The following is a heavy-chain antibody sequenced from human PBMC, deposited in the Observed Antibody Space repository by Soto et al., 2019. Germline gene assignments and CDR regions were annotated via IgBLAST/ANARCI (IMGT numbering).Heavy chain of an antibody. V-gene: IGHV3-11*06. CDR1: GFNFGDFY. Sequence: GGSLRLSCAASGFNFGDFYMSWIRQAPGKGLEWLSDISSGGGSTNYADSVRGRFTITRDNAKNSLYLQMNSLGAEDTAAYYCARARILDYDSRGYFDCYQDPWGQGTLVTVS. CDR3: ARARILDYDSRGYFDCYQDP. D-gene: IGHD3-22*01. J-gene: IGHJ5*02. CDR2: ISSGGGST.